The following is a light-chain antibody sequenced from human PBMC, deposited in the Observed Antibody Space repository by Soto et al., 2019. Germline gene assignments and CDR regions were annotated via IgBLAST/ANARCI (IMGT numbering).Light chain of an antibody. CDR3: MQATQYRPYT. Sequence: DIVLTQTPLSSPVTLGQPASISCRSSQSLVHSDGNTYLSWFHQRPGQPPRLLIDKVSNRFSEDPDRFSGSRAGTDFTLKISRVEAEDVGIYFCMQATQYRPYTFGQGTKLEIK. J-gene: IGKJ2*01. CDR2: KVS. CDR1: QSLVHSDGNTY. V-gene: IGKV2-24*01.